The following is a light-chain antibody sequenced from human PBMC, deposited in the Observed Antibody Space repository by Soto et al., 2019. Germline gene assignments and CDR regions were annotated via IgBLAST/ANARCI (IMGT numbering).Light chain of an antibody. Sequence: DIQMTQSPSSLSASVGDRVTIICRASQSVSTRLAWYQQKPGKAPKVLIYDASSWAGGVPSRFTGSGSGTEFTLTINSLQPDDFATYYCQQYSFYLTFGPGTKVEIK. CDR2: DAS. CDR3: QQYSFYLT. V-gene: IGKV1-5*02. J-gene: IGKJ1*01. CDR1: QSVSTR.